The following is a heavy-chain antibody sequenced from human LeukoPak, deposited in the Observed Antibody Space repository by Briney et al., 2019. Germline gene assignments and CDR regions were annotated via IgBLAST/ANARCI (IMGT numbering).Heavy chain of an antibody. D-gene: IGHD7-27*01. J-gene: IGHJ4*02. Sequence: GGSLRLSCAASGFIFTVYYMSWIRQSPGKGLEWLSFIDIDSTSRNYADSVQGRFSISRDNAKNLLYLQMDSLRVDDTAVYYCARGHWGMDSWGPGTRVTVSS. CDR2: IDIDSTSR. V-gene: IGHV3-11*03. CDR3: ARGHWGMDS. CDR1: GFIFTVYY.